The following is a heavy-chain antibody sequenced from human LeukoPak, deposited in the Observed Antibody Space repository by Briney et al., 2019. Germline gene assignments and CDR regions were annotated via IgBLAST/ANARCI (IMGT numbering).Heavy chain of an antibody. V-gene: IGHV4-34*01. D-gene: IGHD3-10*01. CDR2: INHSGTT. CDR1: GGSFGDYY. J-gene: IGHJ4*02. Sequence: SETLPLTCAVYGGSFGDYYWSWIRQPPGKGLEWFAEINHSGTTSYNPSLKSRVTISVDTSKNQFSLKLSSVTAADTAVYYCASLHQVRGLTVFDYWGQGTLVTVSS. CDR3: ASLHQVRGLTVFDY.